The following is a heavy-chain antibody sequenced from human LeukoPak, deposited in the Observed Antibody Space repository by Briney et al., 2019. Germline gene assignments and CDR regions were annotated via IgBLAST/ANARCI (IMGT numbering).Heavy chain of an antibody. D-gene: IGHD3-10*01. CDR2: IKEDGSEK. CDR3: ARAGVLWFGESKFDY. CDR1: GFAFSNYW. Sequence: PGGSLRLSCAASGFAFSNYWMSWVRQAPGKGLEWVANIKEDGSEKHYVDSVKGRFTISRDNAENLMYLHMNSLRAEDTAVYYCARAGVLWFGESKFDYWGQGTLVTVSS. V-gene: IGHV3-7*03. J-gene: IGHJ4*02.